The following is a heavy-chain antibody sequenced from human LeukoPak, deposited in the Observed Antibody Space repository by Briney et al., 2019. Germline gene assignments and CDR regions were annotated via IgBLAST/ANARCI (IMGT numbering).Heavy chain of an antibody. V-gene: IGHV3-7*01. CDR2: IKEDGSRE. J-gene: IGHJ1*01. CDR1: GFTFSTYW. Sequence: GGSLRLSCAASGFTFSTYWMTWVRQAPGKGLEWAANIKEDGSRESYADSVKGRFTISRDNAKNSLCLQMDSLTAEDTAVYYCARDSPGYGAYVSWGQGTLVSVST. D-gene: IGHD5-12*01. CDR3: ARDSPGYGAYVS.